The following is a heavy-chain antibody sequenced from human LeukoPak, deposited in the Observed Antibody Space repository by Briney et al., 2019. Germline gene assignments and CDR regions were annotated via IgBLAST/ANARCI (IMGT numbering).Heavy chain of an antibody. CDR1: EYTFTGYY. Sequence: GASVKVSCTASEYTFTGYYMHWVRQAPGQGLEWMGWINPNSGGTHYAPKFQGRVTMTRDTSISTAYMELSRLRSDDTAVYYCARGPYVPFPHWYFDLWGRSPVVTVSS. CDR2: INPNSGGT. V-gene: IGHV1-2*02. D-gene: IGHD3-10*02. J-gene: IGHJ2*01. CDR3: ARGPYVPFPHWYFDL.